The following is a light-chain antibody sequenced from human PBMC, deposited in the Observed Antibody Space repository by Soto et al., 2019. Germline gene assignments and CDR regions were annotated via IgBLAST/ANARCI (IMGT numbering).Light chain of an antibody. V-gene: IGLV2-14*01. J-gene: IGLJ2*01. CDR3: SSFAGSNPLV. CDR1: SSDIGAYIY. CDR2: EVN. Sequence: QSALTQPASVSGSPGQSITISCTGTSSDIGAYIYVSWYQQHPGKAPKLMIYEVNNRPSGVSNRFSGSQSGNTASLTVSGLQAEDEAHYYCSSFAGSNPLVFGGGTKLTVL.